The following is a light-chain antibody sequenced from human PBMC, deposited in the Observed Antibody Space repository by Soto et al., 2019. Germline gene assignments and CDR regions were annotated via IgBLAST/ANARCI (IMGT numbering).Light chain of an antibody. CDR3: QQYNNWPRT. CDR1: QSVSSN. CDR2: GAS. V-gene: IGKV3-15*01. J-gene: IGKJ1*01. Sequence: IVMTQSPATLSVSPGERATLSCRASQSVSSNLAWYQQKPGQAPRLLIYGASTRATVIPARFSGSGSGTEFNRTISSLQSEDFAVYYCQQYNNWPRTFGQGTTVEIK.